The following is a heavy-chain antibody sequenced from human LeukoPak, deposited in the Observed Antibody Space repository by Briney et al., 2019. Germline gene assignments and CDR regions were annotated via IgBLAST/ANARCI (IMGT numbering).Heavy chain of an antibody. V-gene: IGHV3-30-3*01. CDR1: GFTFSSYA. Sequence: GRSLRLSCAASGFTFSSYAMHWVRQAPGKGLEWVAVISYDGSNKYYADSVKGRFTISRDNSKNTLYLQMNSLRDEDTAVYYCARRRSVYYYDSSGKFHFDYWGQGTLVTVSS. CDR2: ISYDGSNK. J-gene: IGHJ4*02. CDR3: ARRRSVYYYDSSGKFHFDY. D-gene: IGHD3-22*01.